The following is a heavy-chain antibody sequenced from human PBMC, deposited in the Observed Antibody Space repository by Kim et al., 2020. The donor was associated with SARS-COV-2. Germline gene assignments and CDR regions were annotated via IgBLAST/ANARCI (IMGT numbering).Heavy chain of an antibody. J-gene: IGHJ4*01. CDR3: AKDPSYYGSGRTLDY. Sequence: GGSLRLSCAASGFTFSSYGMHWVRQAPGKGLEWVAVISYDGSNKYYADSVKGRFTISRDNSKNTLYLQMNSLRAEDTAVYYCAKDPSYYGSGRTLDYWG. CDR2: ISYDGSNK. V-gene: IGHV3-30*18. D-gene: IGHD3-10*01. CDR1: GFTFSSYG.